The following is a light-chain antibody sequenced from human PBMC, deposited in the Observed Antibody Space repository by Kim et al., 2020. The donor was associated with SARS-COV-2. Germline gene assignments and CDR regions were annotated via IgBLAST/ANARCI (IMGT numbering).Light chain of an antibody. V-gene: IGLV1-40*01. CDR1: SSYIGAVYA. Sequence: QRFTLSCTGSSSYIGAVYAVHWYQNRTGTAPNLLVYRGSYRPSGVPDRFSGSKSGTSASLAITGLQAEDDADYYCQSYDSSLNGYVFGTWTKVTVL. CDR3: QSYDSSLNGYV. CDR2: RGS. J-gene: IGLJ1*01.